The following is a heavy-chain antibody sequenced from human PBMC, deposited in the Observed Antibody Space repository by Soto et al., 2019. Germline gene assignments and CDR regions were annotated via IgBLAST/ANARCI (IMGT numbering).Heavy chain of an antibody. J-gene: IGHJ5*01. CDR2: INPAGSVT. D-gene: IGHD6-13*01. Sequence: ASVKVSCKASGISFINHYVHWVRQAPGQGPEWMGVINPAGSVTVYALKLQDRVTVTRDTSTSTVYMELNSLTSEDTAIYYCARDNSRTFPAAPGEKKSDSSGWWFDSWGQGTLVTVSS. CDR1: GISFINHY. CDR3: ARDNSRTFPAAPGEKKSDSSGWWFDS. V-gene: IGHV1-46*03.